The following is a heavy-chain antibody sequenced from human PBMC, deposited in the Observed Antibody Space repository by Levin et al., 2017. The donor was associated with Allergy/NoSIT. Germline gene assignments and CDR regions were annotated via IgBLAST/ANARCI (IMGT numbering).Heavy chain of an antibody. J-gene: IGHJ4*02. D-gene: IGHD1-26*01. CDR3: TTLGDYFDS. V-gene: IGHV3-73*01. CDR2: IRSKAKGYAT. CDR1: GSTFSGSA. Sequence: GGSLRLSCAASGSTFSGSAIHWVRQASGKGLEWVGRIRSKAKGYATAYGASVKGRFTISRDDSKTYLQMNSLKTEDTAMYYCTTLGDYFDSWGQGTLVTVSS.